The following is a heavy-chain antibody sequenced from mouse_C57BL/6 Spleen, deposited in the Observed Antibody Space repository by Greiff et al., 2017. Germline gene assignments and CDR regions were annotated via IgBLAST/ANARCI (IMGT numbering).Heavy chain of an antibody. D-gene: IGHD1-1*01. V-gene: IGHV5-17*01. J-gene: IGHJ2*01. CDR1: GFTFSDYG. Sequence: DVQLVESGGGLVKPGGSLKLSCAASGFTFSDYGMHWVRQAPEKGLEWVAYISSGSSTIYYADTVKGRFTISRDKAKNTLFLQMTSLRSEDTAMYYCARNYYGSSPYYFDYWGQGTTLTGSS. CDR2: ISSGSSTI. CDR3: ARNYYGSSPYYFDY.